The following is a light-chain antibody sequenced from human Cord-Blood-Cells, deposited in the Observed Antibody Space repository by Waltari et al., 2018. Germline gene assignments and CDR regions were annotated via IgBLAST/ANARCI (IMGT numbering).Light chain of an antibody. Sequence: QSALTQPRSVSGSPGPSVTISCTGTSSDVGGYNYVSWYQQHPGKAPKLMIYDVSKRPSGVPDRFSGPKSGNPASLTISGLQAEDEADYYCCSYAGSYTVVFGGGTKLTVL. V-gene: IGLV2-11*01. J-gene: IGLJ2*01. CDR1: SSDVGGYNY. CDR3: CSYAGSYTVV. CDR2: DVS.